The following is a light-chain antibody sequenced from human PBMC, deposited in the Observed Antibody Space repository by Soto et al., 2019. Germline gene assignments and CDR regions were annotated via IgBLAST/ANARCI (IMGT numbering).Light chain of an antibody. CDR3: QQANSFPSIT. CDR2: AAS. V-gene: IGKV1-39*01. CDR1: QSISSY. Sequence: DIQMTQSPSSLSAAVGDRVTITCRASQSISSYLTWYQQKPGKAPKLLIYAASSLQSGVPSRFSGSGSGTDFTLTISSLQPEDFATYYCQQANSFPSITFGQGTRLEIK. J-gene: IGKJ5*01.